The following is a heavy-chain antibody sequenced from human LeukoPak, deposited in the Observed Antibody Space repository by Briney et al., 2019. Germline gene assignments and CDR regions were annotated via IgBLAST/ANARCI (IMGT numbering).Heavy chain of an antibody. V-gene: IGHV3-30*01. J-gene: IGHJ6*03. CDR2: ISYDGSNK. D-gene: IGHD5-12*01. CDR3: ARGSRTIVTTKFARGHYMDV. Sequence: GESLRLSCAASGFTFSSYAMHWVRQAPGKGLEWVAVISYDGSNKYYADSVKGRFTISRDNSKNTLYLQMNSLRAEDTAVYYSARGSRTIVTTKFARGHYMDVWGKGTTVTVSS. CDR1: GFTFSSYA.